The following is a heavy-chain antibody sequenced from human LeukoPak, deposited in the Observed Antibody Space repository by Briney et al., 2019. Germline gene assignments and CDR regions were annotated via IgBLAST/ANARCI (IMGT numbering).Heavy chain of an antibody. Sequence: GGSLRLSCAASGFTFSSYSMNWVRQAPGKGLEWVSYISSSSSTIYYADSVKGRFTISRDNAKNSLYLQMNSLRAEDTAVYYCARDRYSSGWYNVDYFDYWGQGALVTVSS. CDR3: ARDRYSSGWYNVDYFDY. D-gene: IGHD6-19*01. J-gene: IGHJ4*02. V-gene: IGHV3-48*04. CDR1: GFTFSSYS. CDR2: ISSSSSTI.